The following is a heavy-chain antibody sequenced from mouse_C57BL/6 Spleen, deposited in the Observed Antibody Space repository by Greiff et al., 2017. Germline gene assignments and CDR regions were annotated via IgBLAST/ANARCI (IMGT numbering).Heavy chain of an antibody. CDR3: TPDYSNLYYYAMDY. CDR2: IRLKSDNYAT. D-gene: IGHD2-5*01. CDR1: GFTFSNYW. J-gene: IGHJ4*01. V-gene: IGHV6-3*01. Sequence: DVMLVESGGGLVQPGGSMKLSCVASGFTFSNYWMNWVRQSPEKGLEWVAQIRLKSDNYATHYAESVKGRFTISRDDSKSSVYLQMNNLRAEDTGIYYCTPDYSNLYYYAMDYWGQGTSVTVSS.